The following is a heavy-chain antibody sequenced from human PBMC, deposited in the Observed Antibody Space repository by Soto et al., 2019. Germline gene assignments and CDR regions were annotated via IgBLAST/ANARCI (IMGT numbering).Heavy chain of an antibody. CDR2: INTASYI. J-gene: IGHJ4*02. CDR1: GFTFSTYS. V-gene: IGHV3-21*01. D-gene: IGHD2-15*01. CDR3: AREGGDCNGGGCRYFDY. Sequence: EVLLVESGGGLVKPGGSLRLSCAASGFTFSTYSMNWVRQAPGKGLEWVSSINTASYIYYADSVKGRFTISRDDAKNSLYLEMNPLRDEDTSVYYCAREGGDCNGGGCRYFDYWGPGTLVTVSS.